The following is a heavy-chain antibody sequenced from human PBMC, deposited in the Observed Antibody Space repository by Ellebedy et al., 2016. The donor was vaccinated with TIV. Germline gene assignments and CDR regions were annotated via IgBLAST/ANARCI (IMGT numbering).Heavy chain of an antibody. CDR3: TTDRAGFGELSNL. CDR1: GFSFDIYS. Sequence: PGGSLRLSCEASGFSFDIYSMHRVRQAPGKGLEWVAVITYDGSNQHYADSVKGRFTISRDDSENTLYLQMNSLKTEDTAVYYCTTDRAGFGELSNLWGQGTLVTVSS. J-gene: IGHJ5*02. CDR2: ITYDGSNQ. D-gene: IGHD3-10*01. V-gene: IGHV3-30-3*01.